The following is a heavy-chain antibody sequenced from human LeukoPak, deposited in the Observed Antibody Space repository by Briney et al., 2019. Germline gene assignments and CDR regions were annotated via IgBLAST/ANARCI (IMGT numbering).Heavy chain of an antibody. D-gene: IGHD2-2*02. Sequence: SETLSLTCTVSGGSISNYYWSWIRQPPGKGLEWIGYIYYSGSTNYNPSLKSRVTISVDTPKYQFSLKLSSVTAADTAVYYCARAIYYYYYMDVWGQGTTVTVSS. CDR2: IYYSGST. CDR3: ARAIYYYYYMDV. V-gene: IGHV4-59*01. CDR1: GGSISNYY. J-gene: IGHJ6*03.